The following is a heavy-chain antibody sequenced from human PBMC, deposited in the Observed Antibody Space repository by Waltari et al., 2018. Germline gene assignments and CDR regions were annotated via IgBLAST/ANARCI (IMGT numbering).Heavy chain of an antibody. CDR2: VYHVGYT. V-gene: IGHV4-4*02. CDR1: GDSFSDNYW. Sequence: QVQLQESGPGLVEPSGTLSLTCAVSGDSFSDNYWWDWVRQSPGQGLEWIGQVYHVGYTNYNPSLKSRLTMSIDKSKNQFSLRLTSVTAADTGVYYCARSRSGYTFFDYWGQGVMVTVSS. CDR3: ARSRSGYTFFDY. J-gene: IGHJ4*02. D-gene: IGHD3-3*01.